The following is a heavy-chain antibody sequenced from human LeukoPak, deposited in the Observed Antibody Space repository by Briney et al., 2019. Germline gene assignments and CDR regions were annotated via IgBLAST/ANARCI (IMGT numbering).Heavy chain of an antibody. CDR1: GGSFSGYY. V-gene: IGHV4-34*01. D-gene: IGHD6-19*01. Sequence: SETLSLTCAVYGGSFSGYYWSWIRQPPGKGVEWIGEINHSGSTNYNPSLKSRVTISVDTSKNQFSLKLSSVTAADTAVYYCARGSWYSSGWYYFDYWGQGTLVTVSS. J-gene: IGHJ4*02. CDR2: INHSGST. CDR3: ARGSWYSSGWYYFDY.